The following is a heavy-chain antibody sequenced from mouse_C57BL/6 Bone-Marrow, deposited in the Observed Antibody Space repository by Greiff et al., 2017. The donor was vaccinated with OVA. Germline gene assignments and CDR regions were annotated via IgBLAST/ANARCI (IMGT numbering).Heavy chain of an antibody. CDR3: TRLLDAMDY. CDR2: ISSGGDYI. CDR1: GFTFSSYA. D-gene: IGHD2-1*01. Sequence: EVKLMESGEGLVKPGGSLKLSCAASGFTFSSYAMSWVRQTPEKRLEWVAYISSGGDYIYYADTVKGRFTISRDNARNTLYLQISRLKSEDTAMYYCTRLLDAMDYGGQGTSVTVSS. J-gene: IGHJ4*01. V-gene: IGHV5-9-1*02.